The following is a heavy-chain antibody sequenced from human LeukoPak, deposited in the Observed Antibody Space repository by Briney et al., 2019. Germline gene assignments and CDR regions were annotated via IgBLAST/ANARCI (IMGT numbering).Heavy chain of an antibody. CDR1: GSSIRNYW. CDR2: INSDGSTT. CDR3: VRDQGYGFHI. V-gene: IGHV3-74*01. Sequence: GGSLRLSCAASGSSIRNYWMHWVRQAPGKGLVWVSRINSDGSTTNYADSVKGRFTISRDDAKNTLYLQMNNLRAEDTAVYYCVRDQGYGFHIWGQGTMVTVSS. J-gene: IGHJ3*02.